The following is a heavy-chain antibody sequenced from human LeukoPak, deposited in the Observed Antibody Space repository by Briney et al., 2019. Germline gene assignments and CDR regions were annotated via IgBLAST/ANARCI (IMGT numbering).Heavy chain of an antibody. CDR2: IRYDGSNK. V-gene: IGHV3-30*02. Sequence: PGGSLRLSCAASGFTFSSYGMHWVRQAPGKGLEWVAFIRYDGSNKYYADSVKGRFTISRDNSKNTLYLQMNSLRAEDTAVYYCAKDGHYYDSSLDYWGQGTLVTVSS. CDR1: GFTFSSYG. D-gene: IGHD3-22*01. J-gene: IGHJ4*02. CDR3: AKDGHYYDSSLDY.